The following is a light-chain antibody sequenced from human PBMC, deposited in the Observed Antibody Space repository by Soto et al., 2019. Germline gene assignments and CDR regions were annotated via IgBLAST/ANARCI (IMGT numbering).Light chain of an antibody. CDR3: QQTTSFPLT. CDR2: PAS. J-gene: IGKJ3*01. CDR1: QVISTS. Sequence: DIQMTQAPSSVSASVGDRVTITCRSSQVISTSLAWFQQKPGKAPKLLIYPASTLHDDVPSRFSGSGSGTDFTLTISKLQPEDFATYFCQQTTSFPLTFGPGTKVDFK. V-gene: IGKV1-12*01.